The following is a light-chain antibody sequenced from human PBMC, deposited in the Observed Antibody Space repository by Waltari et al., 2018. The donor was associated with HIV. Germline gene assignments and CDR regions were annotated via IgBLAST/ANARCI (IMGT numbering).Light chain of an antibody. CDR3: HQYASFSGT. Sequence: DIRLTHSPSTLSASAGDRVAITCRAGQNVGAFLARYQQKPGKPPKLLLYQASILEGGVPSRFSGSVSGSDFTLTINGLQSDDFATYYCHQYASFSGTFGQGTKVEL. CDR1: QNVGAF. CDR2: QAS. V-gene: IGKV1-5*03. J-gene: IGKJ1*01.